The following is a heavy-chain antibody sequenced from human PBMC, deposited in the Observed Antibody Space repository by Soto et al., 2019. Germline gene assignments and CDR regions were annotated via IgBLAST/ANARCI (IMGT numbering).Heavy chain of an antibody. Sequence: SVKVSCKASGGTFSSYAISWVRQAPGQGLEWMGGIIPIFGTANYAQKFQGRVTITADESTSTAYMELSSLRSEDTAVYYCRVDAYSNPYYYYGMDVWGQGTTVTVSS. D-gene: IGHD4-4*01. J-gene: IGHJ6*02. CDR1: GGTFSSYA. CDR2: IIPIFGTA. CDR3: RVDAYSNPYYYYGMDV. V-gene: IGHV1-69*13.